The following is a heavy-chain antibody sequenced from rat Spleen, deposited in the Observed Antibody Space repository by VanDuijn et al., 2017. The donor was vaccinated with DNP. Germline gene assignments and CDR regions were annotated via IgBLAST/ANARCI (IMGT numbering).Heavy chain of an antibody. CDR1: GFTFSDYY. CDR3: TSNPHIRTAAPFDY. CDR2: ISYDGSST. V-gene: IGHV5-29*01. J-gene: IGHJ3*01. D-gene: IGHD3-8*01. Sequence: EVLLVESDGGLVQPGRSLKLSCAVSGFTFSDYYMAWVRQAPTKGLEWVATISYDGSSTYYRDSVKGRFTISRDNAKSTLYLQVNSLRSEDTATYYCTSNPHIRTAAPFDYWGQGTLVTVSS.